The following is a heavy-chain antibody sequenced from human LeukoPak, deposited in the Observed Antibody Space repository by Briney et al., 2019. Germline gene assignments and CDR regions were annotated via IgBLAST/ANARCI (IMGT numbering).Heavy chain of an antibody. CDR1: GYTFTGYY. J-gene: IGHJ5*02. Sequence: ASVKVSCNASGYTFTGYYMHWVRQAPGQGLEWMGWINPNSGGTNYAQKFQGRVTMTRDTSISTAYMELSRLRSDDTAVYYCARVQEWLSIFNWFDPWGQGTLVTVSS. CDR3: ARVQEWLSIFNWFDP. D-gene: IGHD3-3*01. V-gene: IGHV1-2*02. CDR2: INPNSGGT.